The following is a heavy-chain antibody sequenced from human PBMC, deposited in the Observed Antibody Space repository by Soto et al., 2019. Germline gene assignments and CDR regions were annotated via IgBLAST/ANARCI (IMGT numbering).Heavy chain of an antibody. CDR2: IYYSGIT. J-gene: IGHJ6*04. D-gene: IGHD4-4*01. V-gene: IGHV4-31*03. CDR1: GGSSSSGGYY. Sequence: PSETLSLTCTVSGGSSSSGGYYWSWIRHHPGKGLEWIGYIYYSGITYYNPSLKSRVTISVDTSKNQFSLKLSSVTAADTAVYYCARRNLHSPHIYGIDVWGKGSPVTL. CDR3: ARRNLHSPHIYGIDV.